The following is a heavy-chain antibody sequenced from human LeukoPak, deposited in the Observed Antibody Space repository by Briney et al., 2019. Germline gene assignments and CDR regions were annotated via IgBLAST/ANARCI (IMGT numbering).Heavy chain of an antibody. J-gene: IGHJ4*02. V-gene: IGHV3-7*01. CDR1: GFTFSSYW. CDR3: ARVAEFDYYYDSSGYWLN. D-gene: IGHD3-22*01. Sequence: GGSLRLSCAGSGFTFSSYWMSWVRQAPGKGLEWVANIKQDGSEKYYVDSVKGRFTISRDNAKNSLYLQMNSLRAEDTAVYYCARVAEFDYYYDSSGYWLNWGQGTLVTVSS. CDR2: IKQDGSEK.